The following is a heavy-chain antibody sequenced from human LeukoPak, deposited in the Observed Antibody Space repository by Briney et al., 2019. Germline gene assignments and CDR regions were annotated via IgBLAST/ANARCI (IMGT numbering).Heavy chain of an antibody. CDR2: ISGSGGST. CDR1: GFTISTNY. D-gene: IGHD6-19*01. J-gene: IGHJ4*02. Sequence: PGGSLRLSCAASGFTISTNYMSWVRQAPGKGLEWVSAISGSGGSTYYADSVKGRFTISRDNSKNTLCLQMNSLRAEDTAVYYCAKGEYSGWYYNYWGQGSLVTVSS. V-gene: IGHV3-23*01. CDR3: AKGEYSGWYYNY.